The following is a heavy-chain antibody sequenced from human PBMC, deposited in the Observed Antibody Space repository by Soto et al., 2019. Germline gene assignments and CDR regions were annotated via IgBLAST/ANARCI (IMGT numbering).Heavy chain of an antibody. J-gene: IGHJ4*02. CDR3: ARSTARFSPLHFDY. V-gene: IGHV4-39*01. CDR2: LYYGGST. CDR1: GGSISSSSYY. D-gene: IGHD1-26*01. Sequence: QLQLQESGPGLVKPSETLSLTCTVSGGSISSSSYYWGWIRQPPGKGLEWIGSLYYGGSTYYNPSLKSRVTISVDTSKNQFSLKLSSVTAADTAVYYCARSTARFSPLHFDYWGQGTLVTVSS.